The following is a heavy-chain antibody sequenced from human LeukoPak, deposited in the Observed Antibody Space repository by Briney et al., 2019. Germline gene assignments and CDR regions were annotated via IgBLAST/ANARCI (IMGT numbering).Heavy chain of an antibody. CDR3: TKRTSTLDDP. Sequence: PGGSLRLSGTASGFTFNSYAMSWVRQAPGKGPEWVSGINVAGDRTYYADSVKGRFTISRDNSKNTLYLQMNSLRAEDTAVYYCTKRTSTLDDPWGQGTLVTVSS. V-gene: IGHV3-23*01. J-gene: IGHJ5*02. CDR2: INVAGDRT. D-gene: IGHD1-1*01. CDR1: GFTFNSYA.